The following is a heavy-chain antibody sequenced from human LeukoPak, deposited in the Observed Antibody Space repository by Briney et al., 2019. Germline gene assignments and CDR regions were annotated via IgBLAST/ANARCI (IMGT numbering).Heavy chain of an antibody. D-gene: IGHD6-13*01. CDR2: IYHSGST. CDR1: GGSISSGGYY. Sequence: SQTLSLTCTVSGGSISSGGYYWSWIRQHPGKGLEWIGYIYHSGSTYYNPSLKSRVTISVDTSKNQFSLKLSSVTAADTAVYYCARDKTGYSSSWDKYNWFDPWGQGTLVTVSS. CDR3: ARDKTGYSSSWDKYNWFDP. J-gene: IGHJ5*02. V-gene: IGHV4-31*03.